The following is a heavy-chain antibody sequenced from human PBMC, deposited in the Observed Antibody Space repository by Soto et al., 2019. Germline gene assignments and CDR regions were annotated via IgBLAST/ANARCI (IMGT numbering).Heavy chain of an antibody. Sequence: SETLCLTCTVSGGSVSSGSYYWSWIRQPPGKGLEWIGYIYYSGSTNYNSSLKSRVTISVDTSKNQFSLKLSSVTAADTAVYYCARDGSGRIAARLGWFDPWGQGTLVTVSS. CDR3: ARDGSGRIAARLGWFDP. CDR2: IYYSGST. CDR1: GGSVSSGSYY. V-gene: IGHV4-61*01. J-gene: IGHJ5*02. D-gene: IGHD6-6*01.